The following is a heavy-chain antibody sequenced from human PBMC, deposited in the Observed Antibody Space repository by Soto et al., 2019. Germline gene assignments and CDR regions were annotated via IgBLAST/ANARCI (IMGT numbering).Heavy chain of an antibody. CDR1: GDSISRCAYS. Sequence: PSQTLSLTCAVFGDSISRCAYSWCWIRQPPGKGLEWIGYIYHSGSTYYNPSLKSRITISIDTSKNQFSLKLSSVTAADTAVYYCARRSVSGFAWFDSWGQGTVVTVSS. J-gene: IGHJ5*01. CDR2: IYHSGST. V-gene: IGHV4-30-2*01. D-gene: IGHD5-12*01. CDR3: ARRSVSGFAWFDS.